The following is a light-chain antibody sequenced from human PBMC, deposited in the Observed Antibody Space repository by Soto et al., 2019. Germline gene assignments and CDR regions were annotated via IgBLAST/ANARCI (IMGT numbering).Light chain of an antibody. CDR3: SSYTTSNTRQIV. CDR1: SSDVVGYNY. J-gene: IGLJ1*01. V-gene: IGLV2-14*01. Sequence: QSVLTQPASVSGSPGQSITISCTGTSSDVVGYNYVSWYQQHPGKAPKLMIYDVSGRPSGVSNPFSGSKSGNTASLTISGLQPEDEADYYCSSYTTSNTRQIVFGTGTKVTVL. CDR2: DVS.